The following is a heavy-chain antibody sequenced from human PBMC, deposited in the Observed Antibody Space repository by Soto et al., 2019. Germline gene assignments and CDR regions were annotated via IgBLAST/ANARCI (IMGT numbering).Heavy chain of an antibody. D-gene: IGHD1-26*01. J-gene: IGHJ5*02. CDR1: GFTFSSYA. CDR3: VKDPFRIVGVPKTFDP. V-gene: IGHV3-64D*08. Sequence: GGSLRLPCSASGFTFSSYAMHWVRQAPGKGLEYVSAISSNGGSTYYADSVKGRFTISRDNSKNTLYLQMSSLRAEDTAVYYCVKDPFRIVGVPKTFDPWGQGTLVTVSS. CDR2: ISSNGGST.